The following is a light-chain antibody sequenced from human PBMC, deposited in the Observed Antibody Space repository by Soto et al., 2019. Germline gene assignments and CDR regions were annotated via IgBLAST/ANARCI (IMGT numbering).Light chain of an antibody. CDR3: QQYNSYPWT. CDR2: KAS. CDR1: QSISSW. V-gene: IGKV1-5*03. J-gene: IGKJ1*01. Sequence: DIQMTQSPSTLSASVGDRVTITCRASQSISSWLAWYQQKPGKAPKLLIYKASSLESGVPSRFRGSGSGTEFTHTISSLQPDDFATYYCQQYNSYPWTFGQGTKVEIK.